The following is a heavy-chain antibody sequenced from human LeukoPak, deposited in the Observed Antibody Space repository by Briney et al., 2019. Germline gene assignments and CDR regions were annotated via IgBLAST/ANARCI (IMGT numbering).Heavy chain of an antibody. V-gene: IGHV4-59*01. D-gene: IGHD5-12*01. CDR1: GGSIRNCY. CDR3: ARDTTTHYYYYYVLDD. Sequence: SETLSLTCTVSGGSIRNCYWSWIRQPPGKGLEWIGHIYYGGSTNYNPSLKSRVTISVDTSKNQFSLKVNSVTAADTAVYYCARDTTTHYYYYYVLDDCSQATTVTVSS. CDR2: IYYGGST. J-gene: IGHJ6*02.